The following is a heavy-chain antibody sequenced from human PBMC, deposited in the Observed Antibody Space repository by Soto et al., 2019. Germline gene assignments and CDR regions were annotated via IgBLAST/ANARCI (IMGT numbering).Heavy chain of an antibody. V-gene: IGHV3-11*06. J-gene: IGHJ4*02. CDR2: ISTTRNYT. CDR3: ARVSRDYYLYYFDY. CDR1: GFTLSDHF. Sequence: GGSLRLSCTVSGFTLSDHFMAWVRQAPGKGLEGVSDISTTRNYTKYADSVKGRFSMSRDNARNSVYLQMNRLRADDTAVYYCARVSRDYYLYYFDYWCQGARVTVSS. D-gene: IGHD3-3*01.